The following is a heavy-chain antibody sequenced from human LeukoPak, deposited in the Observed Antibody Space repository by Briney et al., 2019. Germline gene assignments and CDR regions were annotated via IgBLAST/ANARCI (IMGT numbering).Heavy chain of an antibody. D-gene: IGHD5-24*01. CDR1: GGSITGYY. V-gene: IGHV4-4*07. CDR2: VSDTGRA. J-gene: IGHJ4*02. CDR3: ARGGYKGIDY. Sequence: PSETLSLTCTVSGGSITGYYWTWIRQPAGKGLEWIGRVSDTGRAYYNPSLKSRVTMSVDTSKNQFSLKLSSVTAADTAVYCCARGGYKGIDYWGQGTLVTVSS.